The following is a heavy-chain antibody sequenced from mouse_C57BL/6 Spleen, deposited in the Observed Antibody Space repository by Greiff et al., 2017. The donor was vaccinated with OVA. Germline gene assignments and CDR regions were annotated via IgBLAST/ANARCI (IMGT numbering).Heavy chain of an antibody. D-gene: IGHD2-4*01. Sequence: QVHVKQSDAELVKPGASVKISCKVSGYTFTDHTIHWMKQRPEQGLEWIGYIYPRDGSTNYNEKFKSKATLTVDKSSSTAYMQLSSLTSEDSAVYYCARRGYDYADYWGQGTTLTVSS. J-gene: IGHJ2*01. V-gene: IGHV1-78*01. CDR1: GYTFTDHT. CDR2: IYPRDGST. CDR3: ARRGYDYADY.